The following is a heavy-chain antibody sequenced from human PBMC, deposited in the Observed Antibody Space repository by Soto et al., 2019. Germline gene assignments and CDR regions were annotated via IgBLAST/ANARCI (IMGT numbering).Heavy chain of an antibody. CDR2: ISYDGSNK. CDR3: AKDLGGIAAAGIID. V-gene: IGHV3-30*18. CDR1: GFTFSSYG. J-gene: IGHJ4*02. D-gene: IGHD6-13*01. Sequence: QVQLVESGGGVVQPGRSLRLSCAASGFTFSSYGMHWVRQAPGNGLEWVSVISYDGSNKYYADSVKCRFTISRDNSKNTLYLQTNSLIADDTAVYYCAKDLGGIAAAGIIDWGQGTLVTVSS.